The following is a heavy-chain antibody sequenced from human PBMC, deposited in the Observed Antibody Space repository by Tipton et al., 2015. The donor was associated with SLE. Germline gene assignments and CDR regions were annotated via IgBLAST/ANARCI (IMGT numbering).Heavy chain of an antibody. J-gene: IGHJ4*02. CDR1: GYSISSGYY. D-gene: IGHD6-19*01. Sequence: TLSLTCAVSGYSISSGYYWGWIRQPPGKGLEWIGSIYHSGSTYSNPSLKSRVTISVDTSKNQFSLKLSSVAAADTAVYYCARSGEWLVPIFDYWGQGTLATVSS. CDR3: ARSGEWLVPIFDY. V-gene: IGHV4-38-2*01. CDR2: IYHSGST.